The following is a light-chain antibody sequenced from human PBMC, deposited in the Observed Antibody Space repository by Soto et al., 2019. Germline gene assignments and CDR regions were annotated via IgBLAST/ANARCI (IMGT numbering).Light chain of an antibody. Sequence: DIHMTQFPSSLSASVGDRVTITCRASQTIRNYLNWFQQKTGKAPQLLIYAASSLQTGVPSRFSGSVSGAEFNLTISSLQPEDTATYFCQQTYNVPQTYGPGTNVEIK. V-gene: IGKV1-39*01. CDR3: QQTYNVPQT. CDR2: AAS. CDR1: QTIRNY. J-gene: IGKJ1*01.